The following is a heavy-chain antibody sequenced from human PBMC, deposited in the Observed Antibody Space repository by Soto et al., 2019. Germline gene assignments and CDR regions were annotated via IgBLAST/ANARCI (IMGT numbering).Heavy chain of an antibody. D-gene: IGHD3-10*01. CDR1: GFTFIAYA. CDR2: VSVSGGST. V-gene: IGHV3-23*01. CDR3: VKLKIRRELPQEHYFDH. Sequence: EVKLLESGGDLVQPGGSLRLSCAASGFTFIAYAISWVRQAPGQGLEWVSTVSVSGGSTDYADSVKGRFTISRDNSKNTIFLHMGSLRAEDTAVYYCVKLKIRRELPQEHYFDHWGQGTLVTVSS. J-gene: IGHJ4*02.